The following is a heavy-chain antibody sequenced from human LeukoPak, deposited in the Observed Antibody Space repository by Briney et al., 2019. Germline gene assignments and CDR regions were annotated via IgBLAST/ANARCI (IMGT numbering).Heavy chain of an antibody. CDR2: ISYDGSNK. J-gene: IGHJ4*02. V-gene: IGHV3-30-3*01. CDR3: ARDESLPLYDSSGYPDY. Sequence: GGSLRLSCGASGFTFSSYAMHWVRQAPGKGLEWVAVISYDGSNKYYADSVKGRFTISRDNSKNTLYLQMNSLRAEDTAVYYCARDESLPLYDSSGYPDYWGQGTLATVSS. CDR1: GFTFSSYA. D-gene: IGHD3-22*01.